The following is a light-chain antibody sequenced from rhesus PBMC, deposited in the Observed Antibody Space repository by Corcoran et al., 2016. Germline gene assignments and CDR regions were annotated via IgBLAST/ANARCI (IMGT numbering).Light chain of an antibody. Sequence: DIQMTQSPSSLSASVGDRVTITCRTSQGISDYLSWYQQKPGKAPKRLIYAASSLESGVPSRFSGSGSGTYFTLTISSLKPEDFAAYYCLQGYSTPYSFGQGTKVEIK. CDR1: QGISDY. CDR2: AAS. CDR3: LQGYSTPYS. J-gene: IGKJ2*01. V-gene: IGKV1-36*02.